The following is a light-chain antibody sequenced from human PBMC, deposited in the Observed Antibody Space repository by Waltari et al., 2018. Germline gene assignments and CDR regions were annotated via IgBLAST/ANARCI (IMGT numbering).Light chain of an antibody. CDR3: NSRDSSGNRL. V-gene: IGLV3-19*01. J-gene: IGLJ2*01. CDR2: GKN. CDR1: SLRSYY. Sequence: SSELTQDPAVSVALGQTVRITCQGDSLRSYYASWYQQKPGQAPVLVIYGKNNRPSGIPERFSGSSSGNTASLTITGAQAEDEADYYCNSRDSSGNRLFGGGTKLTVL.